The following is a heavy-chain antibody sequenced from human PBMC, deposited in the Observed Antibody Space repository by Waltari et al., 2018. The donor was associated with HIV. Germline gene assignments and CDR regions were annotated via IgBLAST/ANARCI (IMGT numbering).Heavy chain of an antibody. CDR1: GFTLSSFW. J-gene: IGHJ4*02. V-gene: IGHV3-7*01. Sequence: DVQLVESGGGLVQPGGSLRLSCIAFGFTLSSFWLSWVRQVPGKGLEWVANIKQDGSDKHYVDSVKGRFTISRDNVKNSLYLQMNSLRAEDTAVYYCATSRTFDYWGQGTLVTVSS. CDR3: ATSRTFDY. CDR2: IKQDGSDK.